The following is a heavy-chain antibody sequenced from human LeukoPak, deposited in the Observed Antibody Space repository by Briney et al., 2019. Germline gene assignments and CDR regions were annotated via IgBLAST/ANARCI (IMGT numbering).Heavy chain of an antibody. CDR1: GFTFSSYG. J-gene: IGHJ4*02. CDR2: ISGSGGST. CDR3: ASDLLSGSSPPFDY. V-gene: IGHV3-23*01. D-gene: IGHD2-15*01. Sequence: PGGSLRLSCAASGFTFSSYGMSWVRQAPGKGLEWVSAISGSGGSTYYADSVKGRFTISRDNSKNTLYLQMNSLRAEDTAVYYCASDLLSGSSPPFDYWGQGTLVTVSS.